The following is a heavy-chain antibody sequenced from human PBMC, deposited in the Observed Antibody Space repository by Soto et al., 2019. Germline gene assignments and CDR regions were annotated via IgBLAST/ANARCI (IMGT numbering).Heavy chain of an antibody. Sequence: GGSLRLSCAASGFTFRSFGMHWVRQAPGKGLEWLAVISNDGTNKYLADSVKGRLTLSRDNSRNTLSLEINNLRPEDTAVYYCGKDTLDCSGGDCPLYYYYGMDVWGQGTTVTVS. CDR1: GFTFRSFG. CDR3: GKDTLDCSGGDCPLYYYYGMDV. D-gene: IGHD2-15*01. V-gene: IGHV3-30*18. CDR2: ISNDGTNK. J-gene: IGHJ6*02.